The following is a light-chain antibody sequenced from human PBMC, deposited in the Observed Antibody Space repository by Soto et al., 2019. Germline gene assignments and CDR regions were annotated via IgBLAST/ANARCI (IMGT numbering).Light chain of an antibody. J-gene: IGLJ2*01. CDR1: SSNIGNNY. V-gene: IGLV1-51*01. CDR2: DNN. Sequence: QSVLTQPPLVSAAPGQKVTISCSGSSSNIGNNYVSWYQQLPGTAPKLLIYDNNERPSGIPDRFSGSKSGTSATLGIAGLQTGDEADYYCGTWDSSLSAVVFGGGTKLTVL. CDR3: GTWDSSLSAVV.